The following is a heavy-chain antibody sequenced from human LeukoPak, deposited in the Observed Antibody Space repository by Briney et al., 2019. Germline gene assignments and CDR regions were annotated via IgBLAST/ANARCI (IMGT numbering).Heavy chain of an antibody. CDR1: GITFSSYG. CDR3: AKARGGYCSSTSCDGPDY. D-gene: IGHD2-2*01. CDR2: ISYDGSNK. Sequence: PGGSLRLSCAASGITFSSYGMHWVRQAPGKGLEWVAIISYDGSNKYYADSVKGRFTISRDNSKNTLYLQMNSLRAEDTAAYYCAKARGGYCSSTSCDGPDYWGQGTLVTVSS. J-gene: IGHJ4*02. V-gene: IGHV3-30*18.